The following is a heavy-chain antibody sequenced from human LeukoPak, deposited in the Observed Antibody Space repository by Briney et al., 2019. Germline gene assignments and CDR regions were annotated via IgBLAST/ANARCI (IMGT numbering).Heavy chain of an antibody. CDR3: AGRGEGYSSKWYYFDY. CDR2: IFDTA. Sequence: SVKVSCKASGGTFISYVISWVRQAPGQGLEWMGGIFDTANYAQKFQGRVTITADESTSTAYMELSSLRSEDTAVYYCAGRGEGYSSKWYYFDYWGQGTLVTVSS. J-gene: IGHJ4*02. D-gene: IGHD6-13*01. V-gene: IGHV1-69*13. CDR1: GGTFISYV.